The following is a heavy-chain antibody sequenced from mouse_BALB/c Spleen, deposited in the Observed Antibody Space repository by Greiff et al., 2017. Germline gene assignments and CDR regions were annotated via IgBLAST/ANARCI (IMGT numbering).Heavy chain of an antibody. CDR2: ISSGSSTI. V-gene: IGHV5-17*02. D-gene: IGHD1-1*02. CDR3: ARDYWGYFDY. J-gene: IGHJ2*01. Sequence: EVQLVESGGGLVQPGGSRKLSCAASGFTFSSFGMHWVRQAPEKGLEWVAYISSGSSTIYYADTVKGRFTISRDNPKNTLFLQMTSLRSEDTAMYYCARDYWGYFDYWGQGTTLTVSS. CDR1: GFTFSSFG.